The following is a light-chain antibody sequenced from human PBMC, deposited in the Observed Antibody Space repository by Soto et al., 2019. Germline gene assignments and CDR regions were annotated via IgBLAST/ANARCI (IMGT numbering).Light chain of an antibody. Sequence: QSALTQPPSVSGSPGQSVAIACTGTSSDVGSYNRVSWYQQPPGAAPKLMIDEVSNRPSGLPDRFPGSKSGNTASLTISGLQAEDEADYYCNSYTGSSTYVFGTGTKLTV. V-gene: IGLV2-18*02. CDR3: NSYTGSSTYV. CDR1: SSDVGSYNR. J-gene: IGLJ1*01. CDR2: EVS.